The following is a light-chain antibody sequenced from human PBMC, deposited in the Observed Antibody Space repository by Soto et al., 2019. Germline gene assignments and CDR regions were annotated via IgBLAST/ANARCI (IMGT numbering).Light chain of an antibody. CDR2: DAS. CDR3: QQLNSYPR. CDR1: QGISSY. Sequence: DIQLTQSPSFLSASVGDRVTITCRASQGISSYLAWYQQKPGKAPKLLIYDASTLQSGVPSRFSGSGSGTEFTLTNSSLQPEDFATYYCQQLNSYPRFGPGTKVDIK. V-gene: IGKV1-9*01. J-gene: IGKJ3*01.